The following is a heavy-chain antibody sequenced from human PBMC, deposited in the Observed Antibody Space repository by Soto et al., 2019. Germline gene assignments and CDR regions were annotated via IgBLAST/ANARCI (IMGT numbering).Heavy chain of an antibody. CDR1: RLPFSNYW. J-gene: IGHJ6*02. CDR3: ARVRTVNYYGMDV. V-gene: IGHV3-7*05. Sequence: GSLSLSCAASRLPFSNYWMSWVRQAPGKGLEWVANIKQDGSEIYYVDSVKGRFTISRDNARNSLFLQMNSLRADDTAVYYCARVRTVNYYGMDVWGQGTTVTVSS. CDR2: IKQDGSEI.